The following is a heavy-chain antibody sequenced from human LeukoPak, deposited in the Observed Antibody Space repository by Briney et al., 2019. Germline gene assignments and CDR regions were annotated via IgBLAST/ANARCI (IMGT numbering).Heavy chain of an antibody. CDR1: GFTFSSYG. CDR2: IWYDGSNK. CDR3: ARGGILEWFHDAFDI. Sequence: GGSLRLSCAASGFTFSSYGMHWVRQAPGKGLEWVAVIWYDGSNKYYADSVKGRFTISRDNSKNTLYLQMNSLRAEDTAVYYCARGGILEWFHDAFDIWGQGTMVTVSS. J-gene: IGHJ3*02. D-gene: IGHD3-3*01. V-gene: IGHV3-33*01.